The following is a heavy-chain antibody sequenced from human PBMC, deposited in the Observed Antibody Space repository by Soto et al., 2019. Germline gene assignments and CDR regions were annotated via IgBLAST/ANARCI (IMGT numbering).Heavy chain of an antibody. D-gene: IGHD3-3*01. CDR2: IIPIFGTA. CDR1: GGTFSSYA. V-gene: IGHV1-69*13. Sequence: SVKVSCKASGGTFSSYAISWVRQAPGQGLEWMGGIIPIFGTANYAQKFQGRVTITADESTSTAYMELSSLRSEDTAVYYCARGHLGVVSYYYYDIDVWGPGTTVTVSS. CDR3: ARGHLGVVSYYYYDIDV. J-gene: IGHJ6*02.